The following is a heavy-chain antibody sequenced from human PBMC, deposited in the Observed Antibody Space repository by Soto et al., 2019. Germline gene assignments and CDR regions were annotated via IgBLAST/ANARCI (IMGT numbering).Heavy chain of an antibody. CDR3: XRCVGTVRGVCYYGMDV. CDR1: GYSFTIYW. D-gene: IGHD3-10*01. CDR2: IDPSDSYT. Sequence: PGESVKISCKGSGYSFTIYWISWVRQMPGKGLEWMGRIDPSDSYTNYSPSFQGHVTISADKSISTAYLQWSSLKASDTAMYYCXRCVGTVRGVCYYGMDVWDQGTTVTVSS. J-gene: IGHJ6*02. V-gene: IGHV5-10-1*01.